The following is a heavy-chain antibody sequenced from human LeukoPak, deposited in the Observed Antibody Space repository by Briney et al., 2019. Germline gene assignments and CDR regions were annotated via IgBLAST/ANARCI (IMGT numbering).Heavy chain of an antibody. CDR3: ARDRGDYGDSFDAFVI. CDR1: GFTFSSCG. J-gene: IGHJ3*02. V-gene: IGHV3-33*01. Sequence: GGSLRLSCAASGFTFSSCGMHWVRQAPGKGLEWVAVIWYDGSNKYYADSVKGRFTISRDNSKSTLYLQMNSLRAEDTAVYYCARDRGDYGDSFDAFVIWGQGTMVTVSS. CDR2: IWYDGSNK. D-gene: IGHD4-17*01.